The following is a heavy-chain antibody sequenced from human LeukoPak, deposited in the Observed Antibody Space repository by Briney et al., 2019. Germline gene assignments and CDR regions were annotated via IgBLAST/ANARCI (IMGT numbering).Heavy chain of an antibody. D-gene: IGHD2-15*01. CDR1: GFTFSDHA. Sequence: GGSLRLSCAASGFTFSDHAMSWVRQAPGKGLEWVSVISGSGDSSYSADSVKGRFTISRDNSKNTLYLQMNSLRAEDTAVYYCAKEGGWEYCSGGSCPFDYWGQGTLVTVSS. V-gene: IGHV3-23*01. CDR3: AKEGGWEYCSGGSCPFDY. J-gene: IGHJ4*02. CDR2: ISGSGDSS.